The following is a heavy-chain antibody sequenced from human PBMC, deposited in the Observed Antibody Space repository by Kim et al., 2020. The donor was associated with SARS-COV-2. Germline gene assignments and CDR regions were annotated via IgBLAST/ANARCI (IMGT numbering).Heavy chain of an antibody. CDR1: GYTFTSYG. CDR2: ISAYNGNT. CDR3: AGQAVAQGSLDY. V-gene: IGHV1-18*04. Sequence: ASVKVSCKASGYTFTSYGISWVRQAPGQGLEWMGWISAYNGNTNYAQKLQGRVTMTTDTSTSTAYMELRSLRSDDTAVYYCAGQAVAQGSLDYWGQGTLVTVSS. J-gene: IGHJ4*02. D-gene: IGHD6-19*01.